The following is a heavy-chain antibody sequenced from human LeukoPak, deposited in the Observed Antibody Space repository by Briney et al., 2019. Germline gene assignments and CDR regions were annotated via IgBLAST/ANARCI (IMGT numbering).Heavy chain of an antibody. Sequence: PGGSLRLSCAASGFSFSTYAVHWVRQAPGKGLEWVAVISDDGSDKYYADSVKGRFTISRDNSKNTLYLQMSSLRAEDTAVYYCARDSGSGYYDSSGSFFDYWGQGTLVTVSS. CDR2: ISDDGSDK. D-gene: IGHD3-22*01. V-gene: IGHV3-30*15. CDR3: ARDSGSGYYDSSGSFFDY. J-gene: IGHJ4*02. CDR1: GFSFSTYA.